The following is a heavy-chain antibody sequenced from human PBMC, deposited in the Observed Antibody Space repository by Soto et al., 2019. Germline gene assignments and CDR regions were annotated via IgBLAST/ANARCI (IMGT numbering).Heavy chain of an antibody. V-gene: IGHV4-39*03. Sequence: SETLSLTCTVSGGYISSSIYYGGWIRRPPGKGLEWIGSIFYSGSTYYNPSLKSRVTISVDTSKNQFSLKLYSVTAADTAVYYCSDCGSSAFDSWGQGTLVTVSS. CDR3: SDCGSSAFDS. D-gene: IGHD1-26*01. CDR1: GGYISSSIYY. J-gene: IGHJ4*02. CDR2: IFYSGST.